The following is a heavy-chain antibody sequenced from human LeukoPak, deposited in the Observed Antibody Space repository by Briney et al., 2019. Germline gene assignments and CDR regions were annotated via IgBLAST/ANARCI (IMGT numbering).Heavy chain of an antibody. CDR2: VSLSGGST. D-gene: IGHD2-15*01. CDR1: GFIFNSYA. V-gene: IGHV3-23*01. CDR3: AKQVGYCSDGNCYFDY. Sequence: PGGSLRLSCAASGFIFNSYAMSWVRQAPGKGLEWVSAVSLSGGSTYDRDSVKGRFTISRDNSKNMLYLQMSSLRAEDTAVYYCAKQVGYCSDGNCYFDYWGQGALVTVSS. J-gene: IGHJ4*02.